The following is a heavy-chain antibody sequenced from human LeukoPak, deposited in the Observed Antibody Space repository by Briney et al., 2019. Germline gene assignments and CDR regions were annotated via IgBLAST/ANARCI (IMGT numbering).Heavy chain of an antibody. CDR1: GYTFTAYY. CDR2: INPNSGAT. D-gene: IGHD3-10*01. J-gene: IGHJ5*01. CDR3: ARVSGTTSFGNYWFDS. V-gene: IGHV1-2*02. Sequence: ASVKVSFKASGYTFTAYYIHWVRQAPGQGLEWMGWINPNSGATNHAQNFQARVAMTRDTSISTAYMELSSLRSDDTAVYYCARVSGTTSFGNYWFDSWGRGTLVTVSS.